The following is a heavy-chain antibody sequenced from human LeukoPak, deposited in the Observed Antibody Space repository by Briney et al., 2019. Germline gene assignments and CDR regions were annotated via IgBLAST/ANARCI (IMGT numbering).Heavy chain of an antibody. Sequence: SETLSLTCTVSGGSLSSSSYYWGWICQPPGKGLEWIGSIYYSGSTYYNPSLKSRVTISVDTSKNQFSLKLSSVTAADTAVYYCARRTIAVAGLDAFDIWGQGTMVTVSS. CDR3: ARRTIAVAGLDAFDI. CDR1: GGSLSSSSYY. D-gene: IGHD6-19*01. CDR2: IYYSGST. V-gene: IGHV4-39*07. J-gene: IGHJ3*02.